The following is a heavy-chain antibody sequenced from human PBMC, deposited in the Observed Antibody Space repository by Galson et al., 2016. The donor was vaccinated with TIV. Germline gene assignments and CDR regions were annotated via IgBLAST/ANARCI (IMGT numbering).Heavy chain of an antibody. CDR1: GYIFINYY. V-gene: IGHV1-2*02. J-gene: IGHJ4*02. CDR3: ARVNWARAFDY. D-gene: IGHD7-27*01. Sequence: SVKVSCKASGYIFINYYIHWVRQAPGQGLEWLGWFNPDSGATQYAQKFQGRVTMTRDTSISTAYMELRRLISDGTAVYYCARVNWARAFDYWGQGTQVTVSS. CDR2: FNPDSGAT.